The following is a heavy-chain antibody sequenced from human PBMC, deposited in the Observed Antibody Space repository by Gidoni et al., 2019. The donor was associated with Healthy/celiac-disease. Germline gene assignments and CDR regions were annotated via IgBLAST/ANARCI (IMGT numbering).Heavy chain of an antibody. CDR2: IYYSGST. J-gene: IGHJ3*02. CDR1: GGSISSYY. D-gene: IGHD3-9*01. Sequence: QVQLQESGPGLVKPSETLSLTCTVSGGSISSYYWSWIRPPPGKGLEWIGYIYYSGSTNYNPSLKSRVTISVDTSKNQFSLKLSSVTAADTAVYYCARAVDDILTIDIWGQGTMVTVSS. CDR3: ARAVDDILTIDI. V-gene: IGHV4-59*01.